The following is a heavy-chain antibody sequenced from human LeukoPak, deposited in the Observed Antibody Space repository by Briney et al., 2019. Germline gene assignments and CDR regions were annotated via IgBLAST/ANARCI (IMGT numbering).Heavy chain of an antibody. D-gene: IGHD3-10*01. CDR1: GFPLRSYA. Sequence: GGSLRLSCAASGFPLRSYAMNWVRQAPGKGLEWVSVISGGGANAHYADSVKGRFTISRDNSKSTVFLRMNSLRVEDTAVYYCAKSRRGVIIDESDYWGQGALVTVSS. CDR2: ISGGGANA. J-gene: IGHJ4*02. CDR3: AKSRRGVIIDESDY. V-gene: IGHV3-23*01.